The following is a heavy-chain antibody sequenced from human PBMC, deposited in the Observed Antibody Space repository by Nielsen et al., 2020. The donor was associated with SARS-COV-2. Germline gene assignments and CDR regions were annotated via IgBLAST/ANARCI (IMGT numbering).Heavy chain of an antibody. CDR1: GYTFTSYY. Sequence: ASVKVSCKASGYTFTSYYMHWVRQAPGQGLEWMGIINPSGGSTSYAQKFQGRVTMTRDTSTSTVYMELSSLRSEDTAVYYCARNSNQAPGWGLGELSSIDYWGQGTLVTVSS. V-gene: IGHV1-46*01. D-gene: IGHD3-16*02. CDR3: ARNSNQAPGWGLGELSSIDY. J-gene: IGHJ4*02. CDR2: INPSGGST.